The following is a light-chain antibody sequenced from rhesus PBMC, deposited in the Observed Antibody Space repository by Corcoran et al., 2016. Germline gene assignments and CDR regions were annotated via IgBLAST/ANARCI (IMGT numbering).Light chain of an antibody. CDR2: AAS. V-gene: IGKV1-33*02. CDR3: QQGDSIPRT. CDR1: QDISNA. J-gene: IGKJ1*01. Sequence: DIQMSQSPSSLSASVGDKVTITCRASQDISNALAWYQQQPGKTPNLLIYAASSLQSGVPSRFSGSRSGADFTLTISSRQPEDFATYYCQQGDSIPRTFGQGTKVEIK.